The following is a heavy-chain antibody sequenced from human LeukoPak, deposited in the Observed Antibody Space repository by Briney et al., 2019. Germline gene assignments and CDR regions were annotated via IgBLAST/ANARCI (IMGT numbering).Heavy chain of an antibody. CDR1: GGSISSYY. D-gene: IGHD6-13*01. J-gene: IGHJ5*02. CDR3: ARRGRIAAGWFDP. Sequence: SETLSLTCTVSGGSISSYYWSWIRQLPGKGLEWIGYIYYSGSTNYNPSLKSRVTISVDTSKNQFSLKLSSVTAADTAVYYCARRGRIAAGWFDPWGQGTLVTVSS. CDR2: IYYSGST. V-gene: IGHV4-59*08.